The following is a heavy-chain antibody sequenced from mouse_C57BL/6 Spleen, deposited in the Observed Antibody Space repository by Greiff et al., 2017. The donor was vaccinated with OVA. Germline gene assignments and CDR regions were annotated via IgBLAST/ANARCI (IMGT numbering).Heavy chain of an antibody. J-gene: IGHJ4*01. CDR1: GYAFSSYW. D-gene: IGHD1-1*01. V-gene: IGHV1-80*01. Sequence: QVQLQQSGAELVKPGASVKISCKASGYAFSSYWMNWVKQRPGKGLEWIGQIYPGDGDTNYNGKFKGKATLTADKSSSTAYMQLSSLTSEDSAVYFCARVYYGSYYAMDYWGQGTSVTVSS. CDR2: IYPGDGDT. CDR3: ARVYYGSYYAMDY.